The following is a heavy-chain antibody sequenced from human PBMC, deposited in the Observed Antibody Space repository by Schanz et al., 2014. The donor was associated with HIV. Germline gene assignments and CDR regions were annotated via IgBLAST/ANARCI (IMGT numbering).Heavy chain of an antibody. CDR2: IIPIFGTA. CDR1: GGRFSSYA. V-gene: IGHV1-69*01. CDR3: ASGRFDTVIWWGDAFLI. Sequence: QVQLVQSGAEVKKPGSSVKVSCESSGGRFSSYAINWVRQAPGQGLEWMGGIIPIFGTANYAQKFQGRVTIIADESTSTAYMELSSLRSEDTAVYYCASGRFDTVIWWGDAFLIWGRGTMVTVSS. J-gene: IGHJ3*02. D-gene: IGHD5-18*01.